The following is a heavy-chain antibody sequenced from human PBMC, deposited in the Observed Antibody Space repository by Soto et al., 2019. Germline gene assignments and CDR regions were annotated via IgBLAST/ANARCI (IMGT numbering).Heavy chain of an antibody. J-gene: IGHJ4*02. V-gene: IGHV4-30-4*01. CDR2: IYYSGST. CDR1: GGSISSGDYY. CDR3: AREGDGYNYGIDY. D-gene: IGHD5-12*01. Sequence: SETLSLTCTVSGGSISSGDYYWSWIRQPPGKGLEWIGYIYYSGSTYYNPSLKSRVTISVDTSKNQFSLKLSSVTAADTAVYYCAREGDGYNYGIDYWGQGTLVTVSS.